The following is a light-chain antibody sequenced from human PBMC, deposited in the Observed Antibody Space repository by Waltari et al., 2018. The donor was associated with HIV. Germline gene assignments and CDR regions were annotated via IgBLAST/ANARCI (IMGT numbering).Light chain of an antibody. Sequence: QLVLTQSPSASASLGASVKLTCTLSSGHSSFAIAWHQQQPEKGPRFLMKVNSDGSHTKGSGIPDRFSGSSSGAERYLTITSLQSDDEADYYGQTGGTNIWVFGGGTKLTVL. J-gene: IGLJ3*02. V-gene: IGLV4-69*01. CDR1: SGHSSFA. CDR2: VNSDGSH. CDR3: QTGGTNIWV.